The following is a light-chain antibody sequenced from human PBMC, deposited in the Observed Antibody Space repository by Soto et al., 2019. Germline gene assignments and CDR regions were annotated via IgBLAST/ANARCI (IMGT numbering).Light chain of an antibody. CDR3: HHYGRSPIFT. Sequence: EVVLTQSPGTLSLSAGERATLSCRASQSVASSHLAWYQQKPGQAPRLLIYAASTRAAGVPDRFSGSGSGKDFTLTISRLEPEDFGVFFCHHYGRSPIFTFGPGTTVDMK. CDR1: QSVASSH. J-gene: IGKJ3*01. CDR2: AAS. V-gene: IGKV3-20*01.